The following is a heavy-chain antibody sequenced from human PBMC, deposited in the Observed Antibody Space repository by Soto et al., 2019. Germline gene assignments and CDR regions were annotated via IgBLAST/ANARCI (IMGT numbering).Heavy chain of an antibody. CDR2: IWYDGSNK. J-gene: IGHJ6*02. V-gene: IGHV3-33*01. Sequence: GGSLRLSCAASGFTFSSYGMHWVRQAPGKGLEWVAVIWYDGSNKYYADSVKGRFTISRDNSKNTLYLQMNSLRAEDTAVYYCARDKAVRHYYYGMDVWRQGTTVTVSS. CDR3: ARDKAVRHYYYGMDV. D-gene: IGHD4-4*01. CDR1: GFTFSSYG.